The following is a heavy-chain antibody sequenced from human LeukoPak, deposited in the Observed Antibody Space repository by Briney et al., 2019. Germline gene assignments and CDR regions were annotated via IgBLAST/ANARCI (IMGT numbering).Heavy chain of an antibody. J-gene: IGHJ4*02. D-gene: IGHD5-24*01. V-gene: IGHV4-30-2*01. CDR1: GGSISSGDHY. CDR3: ARGVVATIDYFDY. Sequence: PSETLSLTCTVSGGSISSGDHYWNWMRQPPGKGLEWIGYIYHSGNTYYTPSLKSRVFMSVDRSKNQFSLKLSSVTAADTAVYSCARGVVATIDYFDYWGQGTLVTVSS. CDR2: IYHSGNT.